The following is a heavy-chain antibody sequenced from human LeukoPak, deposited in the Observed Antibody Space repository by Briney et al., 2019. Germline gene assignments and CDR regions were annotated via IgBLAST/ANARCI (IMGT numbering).Heavy chain of an antibody. J-gene: IGHJ4*02. CDR1: GGSFSGYY. CDR3: ARGGPRYCSGGSCYFGY. D-gene: IGHD2-15*01. CDR2: INHNGST. V-gene: IGHV4-34*01. Sequence: SETLSLTCAVYGGSFSGYYWSWIRQPPGKGLEWIGEINHNGSTNYNPSLKSRVTISVDTSKNQFSLKLSSVTAADTAVYYCARGGPRYCSGGSCYFGYWGQGTLVTVSS.